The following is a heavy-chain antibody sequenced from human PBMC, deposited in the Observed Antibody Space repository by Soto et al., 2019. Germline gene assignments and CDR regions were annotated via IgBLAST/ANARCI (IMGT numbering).Heavy chain of an antibody. Sequence: GGSLRLSYAASGFTFSGSAMHWVRQASGKGLEWVGRIRSKANSYATAYAASVKGRFTISRDDSKNTAYLQMNSLKTEDTAVYYCTRHFGMYIVATTDDAFDIWGQGTMVTVSS. CDR1: GFTFSGSA. V-gene: IGHV3-73*01. CDR2: IRSKANSYAT. J-gene: IGHJ3*02. CDR3: TRHFGMYIVATTDDAFDI. D-gene: IGHD5-12*01.